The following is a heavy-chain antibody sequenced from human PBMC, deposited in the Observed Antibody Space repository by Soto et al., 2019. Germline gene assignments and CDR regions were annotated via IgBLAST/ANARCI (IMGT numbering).Heavy chain of an antibody. V-gene: IGHV4-59*08. CDR2: IYYSGST. CDR1: GGSISGYY. J-gene: IGHJ4*02. CDR3: ARRPGWEGSGSYYTYFDY. D-gene: IGHD3-10*01. Sequence: SETLSLTCTVSGGSISGYYWSWIRQPPGKGLEWIGYIYYSGSTNYNPSLKSRVTISVDTSKNQFSLELSSVTAADTAVYYCARRPGWEGSGSYYTYFDYWGQGTLVTVSS.